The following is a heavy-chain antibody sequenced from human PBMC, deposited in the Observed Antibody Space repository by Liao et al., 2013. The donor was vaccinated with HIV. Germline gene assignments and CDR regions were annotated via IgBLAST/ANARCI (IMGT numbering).Heavy chain of an antibody. D-gene: IGHD7-27*01. J-gene: IGHJ4*02. Sequence: QVQLQQWGAGLLKPSETLSLTCAVYGGSFSGYYWSWIRQPPGKGLEWIGEINHSGSTNYNPSLKSRVTISVDTSKNQFSLKLSSVTAADTAVYYCARGQNWGSGRFDYWAREPWSPSPQ. CDR1: GGSFSGYY. V-gene: IGHV4-34*01. CDR2: INHSGST. CDR3: ARGQNWGSGRFDY.